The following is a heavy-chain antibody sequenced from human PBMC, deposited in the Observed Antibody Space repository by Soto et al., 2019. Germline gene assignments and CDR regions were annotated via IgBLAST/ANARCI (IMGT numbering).Heavy chain of an antibody. CDR3: TRAPSYYGSGSYH. Sequence: GGSLRLSCAASGFTFSDPYMDWVRQAPGKGLQWVGRIKNRANSYATDYAASVKGRFTISRDDSKNSVFLQMDSLKTEDTAVYYCTRAPSYYGSGSYHWGQGTLLTVSS. V-gene: IGHV3-72*01. CDR1: GFTFSDPY. J-gene: IGHJ4*02. CDR2: IKNRANSYAT. D-gene: IGHD3-10*01.